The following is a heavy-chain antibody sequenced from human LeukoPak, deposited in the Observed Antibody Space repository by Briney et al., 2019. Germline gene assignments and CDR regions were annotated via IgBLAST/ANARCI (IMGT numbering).Heavy chain of an antibody. CDR2: IGTAGDT. V-gene: IGHV3-13*01. D-gene: IGHD3-9*01. CDR1: GFTFSSSG. J-gene: IGHJ5*02. CDR3: ARGHMLTGYYNFAWFDP. Sequence: PGGSLRLSCAASGFTFSSSGMIWVRQAPGKGLEWVSAIGTAGDTYYSHSVKGRFTISRENAKNSLYLHMNSLSAGDTAVYFCARGHMLTGYYNFAWFDPWGQGTLVTVSS.